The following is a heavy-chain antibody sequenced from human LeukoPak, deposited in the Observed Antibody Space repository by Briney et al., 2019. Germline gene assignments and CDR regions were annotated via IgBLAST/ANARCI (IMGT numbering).Heavy chain of an antibody. V-gene: IGHV4-38-2*01. CDR1: GHSISSGYY. CDR2: INHSGET. CDR3: ARYTANKSGYSFDY. D-gene: IGHD3-22*01. Sequence: PSETLSLTCAVSGHSISSGYYWSWIRQPPGKGLEWIATINHSGETYYNPSLKSRVTISVDTSKNQFSLKLSSVTAAGTAIYYCARYTANKSGYSFDYWGQGTLVTVSS. J-gene: IGHJ4*02.